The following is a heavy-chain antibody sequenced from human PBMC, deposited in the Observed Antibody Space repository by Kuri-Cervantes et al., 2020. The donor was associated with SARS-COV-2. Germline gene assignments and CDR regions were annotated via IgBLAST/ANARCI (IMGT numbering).Heavy chain of an antibody. Sequence: GSLRLSCTVSGGSISSSSYYWGWIRQPPGKGLEWIGSIYYSGSTYYNPSLKSRVTISVDKSKNQFSLKVTSMAAADTAVYYCARASTSVYGVLIALFSSNAFDVWGQGTMVTVSS. V-gene: IGHV4-39*07. CDR3: ARASTSVYGVLIALFSSNAFDV. CDR2: IYYSGST. J-gene: IGHJ3*01. D-gene: IGHD2-21*01. CDR1: GGSISSSSYY.